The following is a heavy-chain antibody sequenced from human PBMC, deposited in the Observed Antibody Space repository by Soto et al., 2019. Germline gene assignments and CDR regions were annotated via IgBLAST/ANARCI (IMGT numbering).Heavy chain of an antibody. CDR1: GFTFSRHA. Sequence: GGSLRLSCTASGFTFSRHAMTWVRHAPGKGLEWVSGLSDSGGSIYYADSVKGRFTISRDNSMNTLYLQMNTLRAEDTAIYYCAKVSRSWYARFFLLWCQRPLVTV. D-gene: IGHD2-8*01. V-gene: IGHV3-23*01. CDR3: AKVSRSWYARFFLL. CDR2: LSDSGGSI. J-gene: IGHJ4*02.